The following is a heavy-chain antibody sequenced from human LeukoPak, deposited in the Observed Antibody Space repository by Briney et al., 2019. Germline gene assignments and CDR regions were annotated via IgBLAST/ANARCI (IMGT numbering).Heavy chain of an antibody. V-gene: IGHV4-38-2*01. J-gene: IGHJ4*02. CDR3: ARKGRSSSFDY. CDR1: GYSISSGYQ. CDR2: IHYSGTT. D-gene: IGHD6-13*01. Sequence: SETLSLTCAVSGYSISSGYQWAWIRQPPGKGLEWLGSIHYSGTTYYKASLKSRVTISVDTSRNQFSLKLTSVTAADTAVYYCARKGRSSSFDYWGQGTLITVSS.